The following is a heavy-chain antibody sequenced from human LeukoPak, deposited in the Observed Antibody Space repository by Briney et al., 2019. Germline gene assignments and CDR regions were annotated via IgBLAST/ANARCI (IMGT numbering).Heavy chain of an antibody. CDR1: GFSLSTYW. Sequence: PGGSLRLSCAASGFSLSTYWMHWVRQAPGKGVVWVSRINNDGSITNYADSVKGRFTISRDNAKNTVHLQINSLRAEDTSVYYCARDRVLWSKPVGDFDLWGRGTLVTVSS. CDR2: INNDGSIT. CDR3: ARDRVLWSKPVGDFDL. D-gene: IGHD2-21*01. V-gene: IGHV3-74*01. J-gene: IGHJ2*01.